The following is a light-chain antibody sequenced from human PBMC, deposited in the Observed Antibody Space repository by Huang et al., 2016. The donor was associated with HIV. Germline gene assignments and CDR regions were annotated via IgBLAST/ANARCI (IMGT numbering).Light chain of an antibody. CDR2: AAS. V-gene: IGKV1-39*01. CDR3: QQSYSSLLS. Sequence: DIQMTQSPSSLSASVGDRVIMTCRASQTITTYLNWYQQRPGKAPKLLNYAASSLQSGVPSRFSGSGSGTDFTLTISSLQPEDFATYYCQQSYSSLLSFGGGTKVAIK. J-gene: IGKJ4*01. CDR1: QTITTY.